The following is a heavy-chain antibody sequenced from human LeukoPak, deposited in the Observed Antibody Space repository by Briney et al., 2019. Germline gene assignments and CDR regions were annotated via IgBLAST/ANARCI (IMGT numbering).Heavy chain of an antibody. J-gene: IGHJ5*02. D-gene: IGHD3-10*01. CDR2: IYTSGST. CDR3: ARGSPLWFGELLSWWFDP. CDR1: GGSISSGSYH. V-gene: IGHV4-61*02. Sequence: SQTLSLTXTVSGGSISSGSYHWSWIRQPAGKGLEWIGRIYTSGSTNYNPSLKSRVTISVDTSKNQFSLKLSSVTAADTAVYYCARGSPLWFGELLSWWFDPWGQGTLVTVSS.